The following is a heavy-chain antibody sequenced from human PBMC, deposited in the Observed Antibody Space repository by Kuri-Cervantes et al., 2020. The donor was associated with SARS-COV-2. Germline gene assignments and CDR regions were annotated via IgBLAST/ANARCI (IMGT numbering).Heavy chain of an antibody. CDR3: ARDLERGPARFDY. V-gene: IGHV1-2*02. Sequence: ASVKVSCKASRYTFTAYYIQWVRQAPGQGLEWMGWINPNSGGTNYAQKFQGRVTMTRDTSISTAYMELSRLRSDDTAVYYCARDLERGPARFDYWGQGTLVTVSS. J-gene: IGHJ4*02. CDR1: RYTFTAYY. CDR2: INPNSGGT. D-gene: IGHD3-3*01.